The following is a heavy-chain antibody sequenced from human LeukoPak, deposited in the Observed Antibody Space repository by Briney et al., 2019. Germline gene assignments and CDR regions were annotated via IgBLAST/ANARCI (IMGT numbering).Heavy chain of an antibody. J-gene: IGHJ2*01. CDR2: IIPIFGTA. Sequence: SVKVSCKASGGTFSSYAISWVRQAPGQGLEWMGRIIPIFGTANYAQKFQGGVTITTDESTSTAYMELSSLRSEDTAVYYCARELFHPIGQIYWYFDLWGRGTLVTVS. V-gene: IGHV1-69*05. CDR3: ARELFHPIGQIYWYFDL. D-gene: IGHD2-21*01. CDR1: GGTFSSYA.